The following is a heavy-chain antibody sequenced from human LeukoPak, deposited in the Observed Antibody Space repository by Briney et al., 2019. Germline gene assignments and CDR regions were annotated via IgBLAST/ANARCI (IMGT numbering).Heavy chain of an antibody. V-gene: IGHV3-53*01. CDR2: IYSGGST. CDR1: GFTVSSNY. CDR3: ARGATGSGSYYYYGMDV. Sequence: GALRLSCAASGFTVSSNYMSWVRQAPGKGLEWVSVIYSGGSTYYADSVKGRFPNSRDNSKNTLYLKMNSLRAEDTAVYYCARGATGSGSYYYYGMDVWGQGTTVTVS. D-gene: IGHD3-10*01. J-gene: IGHJ6*02.